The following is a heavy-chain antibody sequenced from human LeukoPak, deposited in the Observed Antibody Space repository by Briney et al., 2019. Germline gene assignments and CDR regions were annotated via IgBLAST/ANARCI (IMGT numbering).Heavy chain of an antibody. CDR1: GFTVRSNY. CDR3: ARALLDGYNDY. D-gene: IGHD5-24*01. CDR2: ILSGGDT. Sequence: GGSLRLSCAASGFTVRSNYMSWVRQAPGKGLEGVSVILSGGDTYYADSVKGRFTISRDDSKNTLYLQMTTLRAEDTAVYYCARALLDGYNDYWGQGTLVTVSS. J-gene: IGHJ4*02. V-gene: IGHV3-66*01.